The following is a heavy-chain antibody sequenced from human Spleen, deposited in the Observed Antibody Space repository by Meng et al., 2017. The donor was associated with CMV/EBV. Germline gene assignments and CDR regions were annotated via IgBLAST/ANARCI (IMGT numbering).Heavy chain of an antibody. CDR1: GYTFTSYY. CDR3: ARWEYSSSYGMDV. D-gene: IGHD6-6*01. J-gene: IGHJ6*02. Sequence: ASVKVSCKASGYTFTSYYMHWVRQAPGQGLEWMGIINPSDSSTDYAQKFQGRVTLTRDTSTSTVYMELSSLRSEDTAVYYCARWEYSSSYGMDVWGQGTTVTVSS. CDR2: INPSDSST. V-gene: IGHV1-46*01.